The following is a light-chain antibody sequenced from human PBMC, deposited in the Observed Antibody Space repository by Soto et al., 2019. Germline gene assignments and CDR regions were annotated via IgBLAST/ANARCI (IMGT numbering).Light chain of an antibody. V-gene: IGKV1-39*01. CDR2: AAS. J-gene: IGKJ5*01. CDR3: QQSYRTPIT. CDR1: QSISTF. Sequence: DIQMSQSPSYLSASVGDRVTITCRASQSISTFLNWYQQKPGKAPNLLIHAASGLQSGVPSRFSGRGSGTDFTLTISSLQPEDFATYYCQQSYRTPITFGQGTRLEI.